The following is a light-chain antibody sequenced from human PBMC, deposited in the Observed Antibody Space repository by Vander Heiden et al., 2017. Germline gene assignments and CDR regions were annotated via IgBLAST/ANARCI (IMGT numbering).Light chain of an antibody. CDR2: GAS. J-gene: IGKJ2*01. V-gene: IGKV3-20*01. CDR1: QSVSSSY. CDR3: QQYGSSPPMYT. Sequence: DIVLTPSPCPPSLSPGERATLPCRASQSVSSSYLAWYQQKPGQAPRLLIYGASSRATGIPDRFSGSGSGTDFTLTISRLEPEDFAVYYCQQYGSSPPMYTFGQGTKLEIK.